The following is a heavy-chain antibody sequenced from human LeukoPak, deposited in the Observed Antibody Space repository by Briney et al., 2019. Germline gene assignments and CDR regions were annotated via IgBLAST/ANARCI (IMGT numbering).Heavy chain of an antibody. D-gene: IGHD5-18*01. Sequence: GGSLRLSCVASGFTVSRNYMSWVRQAPGKGLEWVSVIYSGGSTYYADSVKGRFTISRDNSKNTLYLQMNSLRAEDTAVYYCARDSGYSYGPDYWGQGTLVTVSS. CDR2: IYSGGST. V-gene: IGHV3-53*01. CDR1: GFTVSRNY. J-gene: IGHJ4*02. CDR3: ARDSGYSYGPDY.